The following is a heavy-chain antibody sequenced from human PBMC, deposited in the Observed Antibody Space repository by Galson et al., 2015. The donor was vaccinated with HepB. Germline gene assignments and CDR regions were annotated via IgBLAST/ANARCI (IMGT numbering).Heavy chain of an antibody. Sequence: SLRLSCAASGFTFTAYWMNWVRRVPGKGLEWVANIKQDGSETHYVQSVKGRFTISRDNAKNSVFLEMNSLRAEDTAVYYCARGNYGRNCGQGTLVTVSS. D-gene: IGHD4-17*01. V-gene: IGHV3-7*03. CDR3: ARGNYGRN. CDR2: IKQDGSET. J-gene: IGHJ4*02. CDR1: GFTFTAYW.